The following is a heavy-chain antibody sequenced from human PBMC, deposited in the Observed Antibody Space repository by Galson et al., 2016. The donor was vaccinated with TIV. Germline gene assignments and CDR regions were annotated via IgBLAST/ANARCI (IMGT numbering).Heavy chain of an antibody. J-gene: IGHJ4*02. CDR3: ARPASLGYFDWLPPDS. Sequence: SLRLSCAASGFTFSSYWMHWIRQVPGKGLVWVSRIDRDGTRITYADSVKGRFTISRDNAKNTLYLQMNSLRAEDTAVYYCARPASLGYFDWLPPDSWGQGTLVTVSS. D-gene: IGHD3-9*01. V-gene: IGHV3-74*01. CDR1: GFTFSSYW. CDR2: IDRDGTRI.